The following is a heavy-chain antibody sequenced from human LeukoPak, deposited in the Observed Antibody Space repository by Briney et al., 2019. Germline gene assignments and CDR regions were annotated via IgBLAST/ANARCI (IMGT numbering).Heavy chain of an antibody. CDR3: ARDVVVVGATVGWFDP. Sequence: ASVKVSFKASGYTFTGYYMHWVRQAPAQGLEWRGWINPNSGGTNYAQKFQGRVTMTRDTSISTAYMELSRLRSDDTAVYYCARDVVVVGATVGWFDPWGQGTLVTVSS. D-gene: IGHD1-26*01. CDR1: GYTFTGYY. V-gene: IGHV1-2*02. CDR2: INPNSGGT. J-gene: IGHJ5*02.